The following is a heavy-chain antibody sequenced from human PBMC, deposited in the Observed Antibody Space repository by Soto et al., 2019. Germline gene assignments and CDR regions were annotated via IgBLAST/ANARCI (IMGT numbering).Heavy chain of an antibody. V-gene: IGHV5-51*01. CDR3: ARRSRDGFTGVTQPPVIDY. CDR2: IYPGDSDT. CDR1: GYSFTSYW. Sequence: GESLKISCKGSGYSFTSYWIGWVRQMPGKGLEWMGIIYPGDSDTRYSPSFQGQVTISADKSISTAYLQWGSLKASDTAMYYCARRSRDGFTGVTQPPVIDYWGQGTLVTVSS. D-gene: IGHD2-2*01. J-gene: IGHJ4*02.